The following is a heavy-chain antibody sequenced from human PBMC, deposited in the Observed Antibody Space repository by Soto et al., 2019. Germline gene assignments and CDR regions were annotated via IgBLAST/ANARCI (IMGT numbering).Heavy chain of an antibody. CDR3: AREYCANDVCFQPDY. D-gene: IGHD2-8*01. V-gene: IGHV4-59*12. CDR1: GDSISSSYS. Sequence: LSLTCTVSGDSISSSYSWSWIRQPPGRGLEWIGYVSHSGITRYNPSLQSQVSISVDTSRNQFSLKLNSVTAADTAVYFCAREYCANDVCFQPDYWGQGALVTVSS. J-gene: IGHJ4*02. CDR2: VSHSGIT.